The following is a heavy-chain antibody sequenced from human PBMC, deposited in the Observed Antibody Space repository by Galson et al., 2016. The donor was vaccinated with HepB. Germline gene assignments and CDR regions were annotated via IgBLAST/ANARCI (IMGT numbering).Heavy chain of an antibody. CDR2: ISSSGHST. CDR1: GFTFSSHA. V-gene: IGHV3-23*01. J-gene: IGHJ4*02. CDR3: ARSSATVH. Sequence: SLRLSCAASGFTFSSHAMSWVRQAPGKGLEWVSYISSSGHSTIYADSVKGRFTISRDNVENSVYLQMNSLTAADAGIYFCARSSATVHWGQGTLVTVSS. D-gene: IGHD6-6*01.